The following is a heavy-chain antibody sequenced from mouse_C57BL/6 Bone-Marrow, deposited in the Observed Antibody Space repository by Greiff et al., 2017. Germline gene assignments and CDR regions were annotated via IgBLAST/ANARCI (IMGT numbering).Heavy chain of an antibody. CDR3: ARLRQWTCFAY. V-gene: IGHV1-81*01. CDR1: GYTFTSYG. D-gene: IGHD2-12*01. CDR2: IYPRSGNT. Sequence: QVHLKQSGAELARPGASVKLSCKASGYTFTSYGISWVKQRTGQGLEWIGEIYPRSGNTYYNEKFKGKATLTADKSSSTAYMELRCLTSEDSAVXFCARLRQWTCFAYWGQGTLLTVSA. J-gene: IGHJ3*01.